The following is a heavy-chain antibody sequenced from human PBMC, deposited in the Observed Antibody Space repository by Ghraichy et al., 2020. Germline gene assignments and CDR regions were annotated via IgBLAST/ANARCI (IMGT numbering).Heavy chain of an antibody. CDR3: ARARVWVGESEGNWLDP. Sequence: ASVKVSCKASGYTFAGYYMHWVRQAPGQGLEWMGWVNLNSGGTKYAQKFQGRITMTRDTSISTAYMDLSRLRSDDTAVYYCARARVWVGESEGNWLDPWGQGTLVTVSS. CDR1: GYTFAGYY. D-gene: IGHD3-10*01. J-gene: IGHJ5*02. CDR2: VNLNSGGT. V-gene: IGHV1-2*02.